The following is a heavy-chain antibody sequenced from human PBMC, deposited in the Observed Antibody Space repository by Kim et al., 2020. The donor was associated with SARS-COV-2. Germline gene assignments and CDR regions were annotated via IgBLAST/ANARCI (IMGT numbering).Heavy chain of an antibody. D-gene: IGHD2-21*02. CDR2: IHTGNGNP. CDR3: AIPYHFGLDCYFTMGF. Sequence: ASVKVSCKASGYSFTSHGMIWVRQAPGQGLEWMGWIHTGNGNPTYAQGFTGRFVFSLDTSVSTAYLQINSLKVEDTAVYYCAIPYHFGLDCYFTMGFWGQ. CDR1: GYSFTSHG. V-gene: IGHV7-4-1*02. J-gene: IGHJ3*01.